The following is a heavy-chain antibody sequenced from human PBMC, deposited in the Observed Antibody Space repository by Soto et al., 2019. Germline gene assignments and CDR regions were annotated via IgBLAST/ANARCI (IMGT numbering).Heavy chain of an antibody. Sequence: QVQLVESGGGLVKPGGSRNLSVAASGFTFSDNNMTWIRQAQGKGLGGVSYISSSGSTIYYADSVKGRFTISRDNAKNSLYLQMNSLRAEDTAVYYCARYQLAARPHYYYYYYMDVWGKGTTVTVSS. J-gene: IGHJ6*03. D-gene: IGHD6-6*01. V-gene: IGHV3-11*01. CDR1: GFTFSDNN. CDR2: ISSSGSTI. CDR3: ARYQLAARPHYYYYYYMDV.